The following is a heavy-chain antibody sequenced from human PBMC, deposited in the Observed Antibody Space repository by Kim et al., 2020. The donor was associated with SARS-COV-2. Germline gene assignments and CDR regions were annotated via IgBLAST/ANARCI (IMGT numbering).Heavy chain of an antibody. CDR2: IYPGYSDA. Sequence: GESLKISCKGSGYIFSDYWIGWARQIPGKGLEWMGIIYPGYSDATYNPSFQGQVTISADKSVGTAYLQWSSLKASETAHYYCARLRTRWYYFDYWGQGTL. CDR3: ARLRTRWYYFDY. V-gene: IGHV5-51*01. D-gene: IGHD6-13*01. J-gene: IGHJ4*02. CDR1: GYIFSDYW.